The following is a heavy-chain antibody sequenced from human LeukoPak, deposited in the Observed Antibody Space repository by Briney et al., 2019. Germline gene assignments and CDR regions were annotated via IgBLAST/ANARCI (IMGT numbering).Heavy chain of an antibody. D-gene: IGHD1-14*01. J-gene: IGHJ2*01. V-gene: IGHV4-4*09. CDR3: ARTGRRGYFDF. CDR1: GASISDYY. CDR2: LLFRGTA. Sequence: SETLSLTCNVSGASISDYYWSWVRQSPEKGLEWIASLLFRGTAHYNPSLRSRVAISDDTSNNQFFLRLTSVTTTDTAVYYCARTGRRGYFDFWGRGTLVTVSS.